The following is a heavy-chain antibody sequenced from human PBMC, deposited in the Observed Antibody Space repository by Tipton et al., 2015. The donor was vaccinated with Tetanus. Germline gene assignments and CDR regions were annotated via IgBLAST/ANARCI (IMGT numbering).Heavy chain of an antibody. V-gene: IGHV4-61*01. Sequence: LRLSCTVSGGSVSSGSYYWSWIRQPPGKGLEWIGYIYYSGSTNYNPSLKSRVTISVDTSKNQLSLKLSSVTAADTAVYYCARGPGNQISAYYYYGMDVWGQGTTVTVSS. CDR2: IYYSGST. J-gene: IGHJ6*02. D-gene: IGHD4-23*01. CDR1: GGSVSSGSYY. CDR3: ARGPGNQISAYYYYGMDV.